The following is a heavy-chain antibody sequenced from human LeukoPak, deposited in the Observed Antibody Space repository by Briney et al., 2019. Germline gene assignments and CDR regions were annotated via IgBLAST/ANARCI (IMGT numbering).Heavy chain of an antibody. CDR3: AKDQRLIVATILVRGAGWYYFDY. J-gene: IGHJ4*02. D-gene: IGHD5-12*01. CDR2: ISGSGGST. Sequence: ETLSLTCTVSGGSISSSSYYWGWVRQAPGKGLEWVSAISGSGGSTYYADSVKGRFTISRDNSKNTLYLQMNSLRAEDTAAYYCAKDQRLIVATILVRGAGWYYFDYWGQGTLVTVSS. CDR1: GGSISSSSYY. V-gene: IGHV3-23*01.